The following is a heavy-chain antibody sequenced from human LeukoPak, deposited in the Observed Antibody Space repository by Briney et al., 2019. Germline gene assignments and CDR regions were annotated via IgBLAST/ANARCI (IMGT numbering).Heavy chain of an antibody. CDR2: ISGSGGST. CDR3: AKSPSINCYNYFDY. J-gene: IGHJ4*02. V-gene: IGHV3-23*01. CDR1: GFTFSSYA. Sequence: GGSLRLSCAASGFTFSSYAMSWVRQAPGKGLEWVSAISGSGGSTYYADSVKGRFTISRDNSRNTLYLQMNSLRAEDTAEYYCAKSPSINCYNYFDYWGQGTLVTVSS. D-gene: IGHD2-2*02.